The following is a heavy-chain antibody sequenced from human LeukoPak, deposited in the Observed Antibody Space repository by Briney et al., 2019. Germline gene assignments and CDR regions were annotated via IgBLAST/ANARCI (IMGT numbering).Heavy chain of an antibody. CDR3: ASDQGRTVWFDP. CDR1: GGTLSSYA. D-gene: IGHD4-17*01. J-gene: IGHJ5*02. CDR2: IIPIFGTA. Sequence: SVKVSCKASGGTLSSYAISWVRQAPGQGLEWMGGIIPIFGTANYAQKFQGRVTITADESTSTAYMELSSLRSEDTAVYYCASDQGRTVWFDPWGQGTLVTVSS. V-gene: IGHV1-69*13.